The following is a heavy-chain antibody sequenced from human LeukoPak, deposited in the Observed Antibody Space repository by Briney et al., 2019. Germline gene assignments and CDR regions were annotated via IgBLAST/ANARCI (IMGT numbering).Heavy chain of an antibody. CDR1: GGSFSGYY. CDR2: INHSGST. CDR3: ASAVAGKFLSHDY. J-gene: IGHJ4*02. Sequence: SETLSLTCAVYGGSFSGYYWSWIRQPPGKGLEWIGEINHSGSTNYNPSLKSRVTISVDTSKNQFSLKLSSVTAADTAVYYCASAVAGKFLSHDYWGQGTLVTVSS. V-gene: IGHV4-34*01. D-gene: IGHD6-19*01.